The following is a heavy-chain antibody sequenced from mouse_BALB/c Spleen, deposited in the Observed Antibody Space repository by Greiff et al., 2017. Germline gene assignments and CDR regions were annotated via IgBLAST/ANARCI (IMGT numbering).Heavy chain of an antibody. CDR3: ASTDYDSYAMDY. V-gene: IGHV2-9*02. D-gene: IGHD2-4*01. Sequence: QVQLQQSGPGLVAPSQSLSITCTVSGFSLTSYGVHWVRQPPGKGLEWLGVIWAGGSTNYNSALMSRLSISKDNSKSQVFLKMNSLQTDDTAMYYCASTDYDSYAMDYWGQGTSVTVSS. CDR1: GFSLTSYG. J-gene: IGHJ4*01. CDR2: IWAGGST.